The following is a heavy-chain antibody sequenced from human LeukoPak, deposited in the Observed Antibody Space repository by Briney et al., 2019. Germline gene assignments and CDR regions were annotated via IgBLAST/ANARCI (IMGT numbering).Heavy chain of an antibody. Sequence: QPGGSLRLSCTTSGFTFSSYALSWVRQAPGKGLEWVSGIRVSGSTYYPDSVTGRFTISRDNSENTLYLQMSGLRAEDTAIYYCAKEREAVALDYWGQGTLVTVSS. CDR1: GFTFSSYA. D-gene: IGHD6-19*01. V-gene: IGHV3-23*01. CDR3: AKEREAVALDY. J-gene: IGHJ4*02. CDR2: IRVSGST.